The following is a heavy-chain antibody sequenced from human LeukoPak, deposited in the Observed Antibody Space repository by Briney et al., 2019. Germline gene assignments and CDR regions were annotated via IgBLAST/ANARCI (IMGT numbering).Heavy chain of an antibody. CDR3: MTAAGYNFGQY. Sequence: PGGSLRLSCAASGLTVNNNYMNWFRQAPGKGLEWVSALYIGGNTYYADSVRGRSTISRDNSKNTLYLQMNSLRAEDTAIYYCMTAAGYNFGQYWGQGTLVTVSS. J-gene: IGHJ4*02. V-gene: IGHV3-53*01. CDR1: GLTVNNNY. D-gene: IGHD5-18*01. CDR2: LYIGGNT.